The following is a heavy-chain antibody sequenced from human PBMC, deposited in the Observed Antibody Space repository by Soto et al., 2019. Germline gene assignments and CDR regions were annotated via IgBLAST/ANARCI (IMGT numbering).Heavy chain of an antibody. V-gene: IGHV4-34*01. CDR3: AVSYGPGSPFDS. J-gene: IGHJ4*02. CDR2: INHSGST. CDR1: CGSFSGYY. Sequence: SETLSLTCAVYCGSFSGYYWSRIRQPPGKGLEWIGEINHSGSTNYNPSLKSRVTISVDTSKNQFSLKLSSVTAADTAVYYCAVSYGPGSPFDSWGQGTLVTVSS. D-gene: IGHD3-16*02.